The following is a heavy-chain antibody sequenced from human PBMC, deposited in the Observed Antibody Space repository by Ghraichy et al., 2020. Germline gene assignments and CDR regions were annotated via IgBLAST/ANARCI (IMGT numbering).Heavy chain of an antibody. CDR2: ISTRTTFI. D-gene: IGHD3-16*01. V-gene: IGHV3-21*01. CDR1: GFTFSSYT. CDR3: ARDRNYGDF. Sequence: ESLNISCAASGFTFSSYTMNWARQAPGKALEWVSSISTRTTFIHYVDSVKGRFTISRDDAKNSLYLQMDNLRVEDTAVYYCARDRNYGDFWGQGTLVTVSS. J-gene: IGHJ4*02.